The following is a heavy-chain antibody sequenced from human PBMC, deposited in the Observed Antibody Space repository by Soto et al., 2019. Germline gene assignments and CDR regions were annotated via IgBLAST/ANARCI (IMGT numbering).Heavy chain of an antibody. CDR3: TTPDTAMVTGGAYYYYGMDV. V-gene: IGHV3-73*01. D-gene: IGHD5-18*01. J-gene: IGHJ6*02. CDR2: IRSKANSYAT. Sequence: GGSLRLSCAASGFTFSGSAMHWVRQASGKGLEWVGRIRSKANSYATAYAASVKGRFTISRDDSKNTAYLQMNSLKTEDTAVYYCTTPDTAMVTGGAYYYYGMDVWGQGTTVTVSS. CDR1: GFTFSGSA.